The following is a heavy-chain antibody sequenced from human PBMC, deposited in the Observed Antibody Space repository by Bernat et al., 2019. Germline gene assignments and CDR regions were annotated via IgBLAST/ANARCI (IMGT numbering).Heavy chain of an antibody. D-gene: IGHD6-13*01. V-gene: IGHV3-11*06. CDR1: GFTFSDYY. J-gene: IGHJ4*02. CDR3: AREEGIAAAGTGLVDY. CDR2: ISSSSSYT. Sequence: QVQLVESGGGLVKPGGSLRLSCAASGFTFSDYYMSWIRQAPGKGLEWVSYISSSSSYTNYAYSVKGRFTISRDNAKNSLYLQMNSLRAEDTAVYYCAREEGIAAAGTGLVDYWGQGTLVTVSS.